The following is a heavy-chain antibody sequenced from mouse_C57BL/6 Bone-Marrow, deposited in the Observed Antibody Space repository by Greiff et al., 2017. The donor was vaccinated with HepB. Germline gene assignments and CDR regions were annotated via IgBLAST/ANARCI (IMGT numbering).Heavy chain of an antibody. CDR2: IWTGGGA. Sequence: QVQLKQSGPGLVAPSQSLSITCTVSGFSLTSYAISWVSQPPGKGLEWIGVIWTGGGATYNAALNSRMSIRKDNSTSKVFLKMNSRQTDDTASDYCARNLLAYYFDYWGQGTTLTVSS. V-gene: IGHV2-9-1*01. CDR1: GFSLTSYA. CDR3: ARNLLAYYFDY. J-gene: IGHJ2*01.